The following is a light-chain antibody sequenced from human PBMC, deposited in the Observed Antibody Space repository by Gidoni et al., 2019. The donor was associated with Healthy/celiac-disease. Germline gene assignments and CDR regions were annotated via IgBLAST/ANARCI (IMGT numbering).Light chain of an antibody. V-gene: IGKV3-15*01. CDR1: QSVSSN. J-gene: IGKJ1*01. Sequence: EIVMMPSPPIPSVSPRERATLSCRASQSVSSNLAWYQQKPGQAPRLLIYGASTRATGIPARFSGSGSGTEFTLTISSLQSEDFAVYYCQQYNNWPPTWTFGQGTKVEIK. CDR2: GAS. CDR3: QQYNNWPPTWT.